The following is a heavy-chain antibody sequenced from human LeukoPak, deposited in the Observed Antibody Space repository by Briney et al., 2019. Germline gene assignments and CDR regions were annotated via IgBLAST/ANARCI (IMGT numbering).Heavy chain of an antibody. V-gene: IGHV3-64D*06. Sequence: GGSLRLSCSASGFPFSGYAMHWVRQAPGKGLEYVSGIPSNGGNTYYADSVKGRFTISRDNSKNTLYLQMSSLRAEDTAVYFCVRDRVVVTATFDCWGQGTLVTVSS. CDR3: VRDRVVVTATFDC. CDR1: GFPFSGYA. D-gene: IGHD2-21*02. CDR2: IPSNGGNT. J-gene: IGHJ4*02.